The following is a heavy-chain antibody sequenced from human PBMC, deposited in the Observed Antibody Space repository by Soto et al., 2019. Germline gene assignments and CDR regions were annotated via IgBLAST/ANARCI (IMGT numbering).Heavy chain of an antibody. CDR1: GGSISSYY. D-gene: IGHD1-1*01. CDR2: MYYSGST. V-gene: IGHV4-59*01. Sequence: QVQLQESGPGLVKPSETLSLTCTVSGGSISSYYWSWIRHPPGKGLEWIGYMYYSGSTSYNPSLKSRATISGDTSKNHLSLKLSSVTAADTAVYYCAGLGGTTWPLSAFDIWGQGTMVTVSS. CDR3: AGLGGTTWPLSAFDI. J-gene: IGHJ3*02.